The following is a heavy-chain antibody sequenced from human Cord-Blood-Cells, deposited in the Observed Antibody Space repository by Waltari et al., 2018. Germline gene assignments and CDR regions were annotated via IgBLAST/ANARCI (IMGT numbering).Heavy chain of an antibody. Sequence: VQLPQPGPGLVKPSETLSLTCTVSGGSISSYSWRWLRQPAGKGLEWIGGIYTSGSTNYNPSLKSRVTMSVDTSKNQFSLKLSSVTAADTAVYYCASSPVIIGAFDIWGQGTMVTVSS. J-gene: IGHJ3*02. V-gene: IGHV4-4*07. CDR2: IYTSGST. D-gene: IGHD3-3*01. CDR1: GGSISSYS. CDR3: ASSPVIIGAFDI.